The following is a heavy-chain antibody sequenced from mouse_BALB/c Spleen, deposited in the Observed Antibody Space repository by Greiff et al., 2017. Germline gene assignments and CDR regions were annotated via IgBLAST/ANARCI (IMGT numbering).Heavy chain of an antibody. V-gene: IGHV6-6*02. CDR2: IRLKSNNYAT. CDR1: GFTFSNYW. J-gene: IGHJ4*01. D-gene: IGHD1-1*01. CDR3: TRPNWHYYGSSPYAMDY. Sequence: EVKVEESGGGLVQPGGSMKLSCVASGFTFSNYWMNWVRQSPEKGLEWVAEIRLKSNNYATHYAESVKGRFTISRDDSKSSVYLQMNNLRAEDTGIYYCTRPNWHYYGSSPYAMDYWGQGTSVTVSS.